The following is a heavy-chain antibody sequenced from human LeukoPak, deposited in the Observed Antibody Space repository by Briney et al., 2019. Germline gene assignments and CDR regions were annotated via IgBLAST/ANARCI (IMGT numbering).Heavy chain of an antibody. CDR2: MNPNSGNT. J-gene: IGHJ4*02. V-gene: IGHV1-8*01. CDR1: GYTFTSYD. Sequence: ASVNVSCKASGYTFTSYDINWVRQATGQGLEWMGWMNPNSGNTGYAQKFQGRVTMTRNTSMSTAYMELSSLRSEDTAVYYCARERGGGYYYDSSGPTIDYWGQGTLVTVSS. CDR3: ARERGGGYYYDSSGPTIDY. D-gene: IGHD3-22*01.